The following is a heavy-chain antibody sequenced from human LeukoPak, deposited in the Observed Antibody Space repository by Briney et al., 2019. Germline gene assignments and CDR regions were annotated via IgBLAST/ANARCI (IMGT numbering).Heavy chain of an antibody. CDR3: ARLRRSSSSYSWYYDAMDV. Sequence: GESLKISCKGSGYSFSNYWIAWVRQMPGKGLEWMGVMYPGDSDTRYSPSFQGQVTLSADKSINIAYLQWSSLKASDTAMYYCARLRRSSSSYSWYYDAMDVWGQGTTVIVSS. V-gene: IGHV5-51*01. CDR1: GYSFSNYW. D-gene: IGHD6-13*01. CDR2: MYPGDSDT. J-gene: IGHJ6*02.